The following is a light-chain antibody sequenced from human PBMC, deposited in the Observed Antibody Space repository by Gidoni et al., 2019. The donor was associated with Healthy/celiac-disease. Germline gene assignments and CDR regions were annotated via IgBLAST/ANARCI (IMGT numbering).Light chain of an antibody. J-gene: IGKJ3*01. CDR3: QQYDNLPRFT. V-gene: IGKV1-33*01. Sequence: DIKMTQSPSSLSASVGDRVTITCQASQDISNYLNWYQQKPGKAPKLLIYAASNLETGVPSRFSGSGSGTDFTFTISSLQPEDIATHYCQQYDNLPRFTFGPGTKVDIK. CDR1: QDISNY. CDR2: AAS.